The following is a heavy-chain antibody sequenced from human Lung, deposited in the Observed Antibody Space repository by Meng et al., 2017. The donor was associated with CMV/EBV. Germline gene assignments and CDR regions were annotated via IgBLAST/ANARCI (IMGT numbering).Heavy chain of an antibody. CDR3: ARDRTGDCSSTSCYNYYYYYGMDV. J-gene: IGHJ6*04. V-gene: IGHV1-69*05. D-gene: IGHD2-2*02. CDR1: GGTFSNYA. Sequence: SXXVSXKASGGTFSNYAFSWVRQAPGQGLEWMGGIIPIFGIANYAQKFQGRVTIATDESTSTAYMELISLRPEDTAVYYCARDRTGDCSSTSCYNYYYYYGMDVXDEGXTVTFSS. CDR2: IIPIFGIA.